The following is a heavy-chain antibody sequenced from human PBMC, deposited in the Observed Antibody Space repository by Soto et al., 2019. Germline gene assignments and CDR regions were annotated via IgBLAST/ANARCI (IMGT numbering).Heavy chain of an antibody. CDR3: VRDINGPYYIGTDV. CDR2: ITSGGANT. CDR1: GFTFSLSA. Sequence: LRLSCAASGFTFSLSAMTWVRQAPGKGLEWVSGITSGGANTYYADSVKGRFTISRDNSKDTLYLQLSSLRADDTAVYYCVRDINGPYYIGTDVWGQGTTVTVSS. V-gene: IGHV3-23*01. D-gene: IGHD1-20*01. J-gene: IGHJ6*02.